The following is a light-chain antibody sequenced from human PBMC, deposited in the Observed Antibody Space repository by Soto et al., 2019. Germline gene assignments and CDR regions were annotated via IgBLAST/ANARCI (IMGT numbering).Light chain of an antibody. V-gene: IGKV3-11*01. CDR2: DAS. CDR1: QSVSTY. J-gene: IGKJ4*01. Sequence: EIVLTQSPATLSLSPGERATLSCRASQSVSTYLAWYQQKPGQAPRLLIYDASKRATGIPARFSGSRPGTDFTLAITSRESEDFAVYYCRQRSTWPPRLTFGGGTKVEIK. CDR3: RQRSTWPPRLT.